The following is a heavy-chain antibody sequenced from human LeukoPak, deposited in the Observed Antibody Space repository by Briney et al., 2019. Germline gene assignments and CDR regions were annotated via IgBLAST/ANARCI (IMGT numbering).Heavy chain of an antibody. J-gene: IGHJ4*02. CDR3: ARDWYHAIDY. D-gene: IGHD1-14*01. CDR2: ITSDGFST. Sequence: GGSLRLSCAASGFSFSATWMHWVRQSPGKGLVWVARITSDGFSTTYAESVKGRFTISRDNSKNTLYLQMNSLRVEDTAIYYCARDWYHAIDYWGQGALVTVSS. CDR1: GFSFSATW. V-gene: IGHV3-74*03.